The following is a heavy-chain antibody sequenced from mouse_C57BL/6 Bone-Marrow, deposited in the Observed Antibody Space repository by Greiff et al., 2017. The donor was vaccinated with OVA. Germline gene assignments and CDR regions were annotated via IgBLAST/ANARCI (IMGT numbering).Heavy chain of an antibody. CDR1: GFNFKDYY. CDR3: TTIYYYGSSYRWFAY. D-gene: IGHD1-1*01. J-gene: IGHJ3*01. Sequence: EVQLQQSGAELVRPGASVKLSCTASGFNFKDYYMHWVKQRPEQGLEWIGWIDPENGDTEYAPKFQGKATFTVDTSSNTAYLQLSSLTSEDTAVYYCTTIYYYGSSYRWFAYWGQGTLVTVSA. V-gene: IGHV14-4*01. CDR2: IDPENGDT.